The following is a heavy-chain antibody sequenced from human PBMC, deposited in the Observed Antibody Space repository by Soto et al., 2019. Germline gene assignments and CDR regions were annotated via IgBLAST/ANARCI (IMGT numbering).Heavy chain of an antibody. J-gene: IGHJ4*02. CDR1: GFTFANSA. CDR3: AKGQSSS. Sequence: GGSLRLSCVASGFTFANSAMSWVRQAPGKGLEWVSGIGGSGGGTYYADSVKGRFTVSRDNSKSTLDLQMNSLRVEDTAVYYCAKGQSSSWGQGILVTVSS. V-gene: IGHV3-23*01. D-gene: IGHD6-6*01. CDR2: IGGSGGGT.